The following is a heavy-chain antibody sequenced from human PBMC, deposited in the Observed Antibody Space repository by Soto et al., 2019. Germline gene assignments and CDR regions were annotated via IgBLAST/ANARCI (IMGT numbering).Heavy chain of an antibody. CDR3: ARDSSGRHDY. CDR2: IYHGGAT. Sequence: SETLGLTCTVSGGSLRRGSYYWSGIRQPPGKGLEWIGYIYHGGATTYNASLKSRVTISVDTSKNQFFLKVNSVTAADTAVYFCARDSSGRHDYWGQGTPVTVSS. CDR1: GGSLRRGSYY. V-gene: IGHV4-61*01. D-gene: IGHD3-22*01. J-gene: IGHJ4*02.